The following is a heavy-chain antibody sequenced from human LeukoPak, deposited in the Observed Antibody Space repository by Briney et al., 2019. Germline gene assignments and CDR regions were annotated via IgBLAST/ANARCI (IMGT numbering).Heavy chain of an antibody. CDR1: GFTFTSYW. CDR2: VNSDGSST. Sequence: GGSLRLSCAASGFTFTSYWMHWVRQAPGKGLVWVSRVNSDGSSTTYADSVKGRFTISRDNAKNTLYLQMHSLRAEDTAVYYCARGRYYGMDVWGQGTTVTVSS. V-gene: IGHV3-74*01. J-gene: IGHJ6*02. CDR3: ARGRYYGMDV.